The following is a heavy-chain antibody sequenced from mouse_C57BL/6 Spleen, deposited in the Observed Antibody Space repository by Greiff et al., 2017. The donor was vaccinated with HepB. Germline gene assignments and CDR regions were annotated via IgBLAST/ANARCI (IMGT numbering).Heavy chain of an antibody. D-gene: IGHD4-1*01. CDR3: ARPGTGAMDY. CDR2: IYPRSGTT. V-gene: IGHV1-81*01. CDR1: GYTFTSYG. Sequence: VQLQQSGAELARPGASVKLSCKASGYTFTSYGISWVKQRTGKGLEWIGEIYPRSGTTYYNEKFKGKATLTADKSSSTAYMELRSLTSEDSAVYFCARPGTGAMDYWGQGTSVTVSS. J-gene: IGHJ4*01.